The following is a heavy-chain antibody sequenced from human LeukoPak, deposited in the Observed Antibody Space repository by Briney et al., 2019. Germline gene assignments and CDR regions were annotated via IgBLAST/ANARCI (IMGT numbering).Heavy chain of an antibody. J-gene: IGHJ4*02. CDR3: ARLPNYYDSSGYLYYFDY. V-gene: IGHV4-59*08. CDR2: IYYSGST. D-gene: IGHD3-22*01. Sequence: SETLSLTCTVSGGSISSYYWSWIRQPPGKGLEWIGYIYYSGSTNYNPSLKSRVTISVDTSKNQFSLKLSSVTAADTAVYYCARLPNYYDSSGYLYYFDYWGQGTLVTVSS. CDR1: GGSISSYY.